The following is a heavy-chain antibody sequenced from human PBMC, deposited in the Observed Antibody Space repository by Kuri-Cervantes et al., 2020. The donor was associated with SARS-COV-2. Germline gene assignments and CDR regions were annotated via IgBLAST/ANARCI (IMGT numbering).Heavy chain of an antibody. Sequence: GESLKISCAASGFTVSSNYMSWVRQAPGKGLEWVSVIYSGGSTYYADSVKGRFTISRDNSKNTLYLQMNSLRAEDTAVYYCASNPPLLLLREWGQGTLVTVSS. CDR3: ASNPPLLLLRE. D-gene: IGHD3-10*01. CDR2: IYSGGST. V-gene: IGHV3-66*02. CDR1: GFTVSSNY. J-gene: IGHJ4*02.